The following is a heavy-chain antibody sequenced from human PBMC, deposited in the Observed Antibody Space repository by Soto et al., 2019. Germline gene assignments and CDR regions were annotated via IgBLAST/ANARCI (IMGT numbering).Heavy chain of an antibody. Sequence: ALRLSCAASGFTFSSYWMSWVRQAPGKGLEWVANIKQDESEKYYVDSVKGRFTISRDNAKNSLYLQINSLRAEDTAVYYCARDRLYCSGGACPSDPWGEGPLVTVSS. CDR3: ARDRLYCSGGACPSDP. D-gene: IGHD2-15*01. CDR2: IKQDESEK. CDR1: GFTFSSYW. J-gene: IGHJ5*02. V-gene: IGHV3-7*01.